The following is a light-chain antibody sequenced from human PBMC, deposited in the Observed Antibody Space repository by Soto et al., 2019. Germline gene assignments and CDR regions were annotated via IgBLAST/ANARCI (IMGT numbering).Light chain of an antibody. CDR1: SSDIGDYNY. J-gene: IGLJ1*01. CDR2: DVI. CDR3: SSYTSSSTLCV. V-gene: IGLV2-14*03. Sequence: QSALTQPASVSGSPGPSITISCAVTSSDIGDYNYVSWYQQHPGKAPKLMIYDVIHRPSGVSNRFSGSKSGNTASLTIYGLQAEDEADYYCSSYTSSSTLCVFGTGTKLTVL.